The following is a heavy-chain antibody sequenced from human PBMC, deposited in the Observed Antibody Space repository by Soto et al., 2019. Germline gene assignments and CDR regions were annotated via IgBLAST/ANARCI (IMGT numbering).Heavy chain of an antibody. CDR3: ARYFLTDSSRSTGRNWFDP. Sequence: GGSLRLSCAASGFTFSSYSMNWVRQAPGKGLEWVSSISSSSSYIYYADSVKGRFTISRDNAKNSLYLQMNSLRAEDTAVYYCARYFLTDSSRSTGRNWFDPCGQGPLVTVSS. CDR2: ISSSSSYI. CDR1: GFTFSSYS. J-gene: IGHJ5*02. V-gene: IGHV3-21*01. D-gene: IGHD6-13*01.